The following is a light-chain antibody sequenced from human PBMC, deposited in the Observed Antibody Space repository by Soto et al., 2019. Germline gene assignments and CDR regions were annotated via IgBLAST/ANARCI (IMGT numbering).Light chain of an antibody. V-gene: IGKV2-30*01. CDR3: KQGTHWPIT. CDR2: KVS. Sequence: EVLMIQRPLCLPGTLRQPASISCRSAQRLVYSDGNTYLNWFQQRPGQSPRXLIYKVSERDSGVPDRFSGSGAGTDFALKISRVEAEDVGVYYCKQGTHWPITLGQGTRLEIK. J-gene: IGKJ5*01. CDR1: QRLVYSDGNTY.